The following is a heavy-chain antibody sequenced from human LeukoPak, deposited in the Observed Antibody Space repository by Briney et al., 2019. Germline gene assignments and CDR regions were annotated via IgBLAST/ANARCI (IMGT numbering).Heavy chain of an antibody. CDR2: IYYSGST. J-gene: IGHJ4*02. CDR1: GGSISSCDYY. D-gene: IGHD5-18*01. V-gene: IGHV4-30-4*01. Sequence: SQTLSLTCTVSGGSISSCDYYWSWIRQPPGKGLEWIGYIYYSGSTYYNPSLKSRVTISVDTSKNQFSLKLSSVTAADTAVYYCARDGGYSYGVFDYWGQGTLVTVSS. CDR3: ARDGGYSYGVFDY.